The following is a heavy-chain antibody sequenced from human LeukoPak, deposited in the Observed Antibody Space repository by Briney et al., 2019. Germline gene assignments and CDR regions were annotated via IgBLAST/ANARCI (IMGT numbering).Heavy chain of an antibody. V-gene: IGHV4-39*01. Sequence: PSETLSLTCTVSGGSIISNSNYWGWIRQPPGKGLECIGSIYYSGGTYYNPSLKSRVTISVDTSKNQFSLKLSSVTAADTAVYYCARSYASSGLDHWGQGTLVTVSS. CDR1: GGSIISNSNY. D-gene: IGHD3-16*01. CDR3: ARSYASSGLDH. J-gene: IGHJ4*02. CDR2: IYYSGGT.